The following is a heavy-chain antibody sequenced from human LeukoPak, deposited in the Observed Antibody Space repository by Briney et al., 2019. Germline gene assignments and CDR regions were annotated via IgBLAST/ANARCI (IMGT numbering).Heavy chain of an antibody. CDR1: GCTFTDHS. J-gene: IGHJ5*02. CDR3: ARDLSDNWFDP. CDR2: INPNSGGT. V-gene: IGHV1-2*02. D-gene: IGHD1-26*01. Sequence: ASVKVSCKASGCTFTDHSIHWVRQGPGQGLEWMGRINPNSGGTNFAQNFQGRVTMTRDTSINTVYMEVSRLRSDDTAVYYCARDLSDNWFDPWGQGTLVTVSS.